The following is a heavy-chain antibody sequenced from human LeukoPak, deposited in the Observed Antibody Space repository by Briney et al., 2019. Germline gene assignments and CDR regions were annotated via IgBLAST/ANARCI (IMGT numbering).Heavy chain of an antibody. V-gene: IGHV1-69*05. J-gene: IGHJ4*02. CDR1: GGTFSSYA. CDR2: IIPIFGTA. D-gene: IGHD3-3*01. CDR3: ARDRLTIFGVVIGIDY. Sequence: SVKVSCKASGGTFSSYAISWVRQAPGEGLEWMGRIIPIFGTANYAQKFQGRVTITTDESTSTAYMELSSLRSEDTAVYYCARDRLTIFGVVIGIDYWGQGTLVTVSS.